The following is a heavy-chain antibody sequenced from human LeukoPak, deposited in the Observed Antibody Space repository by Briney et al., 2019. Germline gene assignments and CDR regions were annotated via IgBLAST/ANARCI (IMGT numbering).Heavy chain of an antibody. D-gene: IGHD2-15*01. Sequence: ASVKVSCKASGYTFTGYYIHWVRQAPGQGLEWMGWISPLGGGTNYAQKFQDRVTMTRDTSISTAYMELSRLTSDDTAMYYCARTKDSDYWGQGTLVTASS. CDR3: ARTKDSDY. CDR1: GYTFTGYY. V-gene: IGHV1-2*02. CDR2: ISPLGGGT. J-gene: IGHJ4*02.